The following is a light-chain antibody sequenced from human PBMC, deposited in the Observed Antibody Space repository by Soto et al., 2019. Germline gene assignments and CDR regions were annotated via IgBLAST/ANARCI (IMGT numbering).Light chain of an antibody. CDR1: RSVSSY. Sequence: EIVLTQSPATLSLSPGERATLSCRASRSVSSYLAWYQQKPGQAPRLLIYDASNRATGIPARFSGSGSGTDFTLTISSLEPEDSAVYYCQQNLGVHTFGQGTKVDIK. CDR3: QQNLGVHT. J-gene: IGKJ1*01. V-gene: IGKV3-11*01. CDR2: DAS.